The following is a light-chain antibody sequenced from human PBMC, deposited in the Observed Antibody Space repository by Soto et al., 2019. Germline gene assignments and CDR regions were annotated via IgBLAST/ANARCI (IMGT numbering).Light chain of an antibody. CDR1: QGIRND. CDR3: LLHNSHPFT. J-gene: IGKJ4*01. V-gene: IGKV1-17*01. CDR2: ASS. Sequence: DIQMTQSPSSLSASVGDRVTITCRASQGIRNDLTWYQQKLGKAPKRLITASSSLQSGVPSRFSGRGSGTEFTLTISGLQPEDLATYYCLLHNSHPFTFGGGTKVEIE.